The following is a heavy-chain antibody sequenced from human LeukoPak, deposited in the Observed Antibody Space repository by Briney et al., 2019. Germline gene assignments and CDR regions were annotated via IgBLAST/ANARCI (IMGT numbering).Heavy chain of an antibody. CDR3: ARDPHPSIAAGWFDP. D-gene: IGHD6-13*01. V-gene: IGHV4-61*02. CDR2: IYTSGST. Sequence: SETLSLTCTVSGGSISSGSYYWSWIRQPAGKGLEWIGRIYTSGSTNYNPSLKSRVTISVDTSKNQFSLKLSSVTAADTAVYYCARDPHPSIAAGWFDPWGQGTLVTVSS. J-gene: IGHJ5*02. CDR1: GGSISSGSYY.